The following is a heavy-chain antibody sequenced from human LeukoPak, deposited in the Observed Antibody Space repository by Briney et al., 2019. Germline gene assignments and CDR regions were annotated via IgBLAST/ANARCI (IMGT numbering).Heavy chain of an antibody. CDR2: ISGSGGST. CDR1: GFTFSSYA. V-gene: IGHV3-23*01. Sequence: GGSLRLSCAASGFTFSSYAMSWVRQAPGKGLEWVSAISGSGGSTYYADSVKGRFTISRDNSKNTLYPQMNSLRAEDTAVYYCAKDRTALRPRYYFDYWGQGTLVTVSS. CDR3: AKDRTALRPRYYFDY. J-gene: IGHJ4*02. D-gene: IGHD6-6*01.